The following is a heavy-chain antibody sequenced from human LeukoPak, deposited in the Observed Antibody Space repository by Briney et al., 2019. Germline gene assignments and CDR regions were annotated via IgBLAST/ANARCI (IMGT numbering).Heavy chain of an antibody. V-gene: IGHV4-34*01. D-gene: IGHD2-21*01. CDR3: AREGRLNWFDP. CDR1: GGSFSGYY. Sequence: SETLSLTCAVYGGSFSGYYWSWVRQPPGKGLEWIGEINHSGSTNYNPSLKSRVTISVDTSKNQFSLKLSSVTAADTAVYYCAREGRLNWFDPWGQGTLVTVSS. J-gene: IGHJ5*02. CDR2: INHSGST.